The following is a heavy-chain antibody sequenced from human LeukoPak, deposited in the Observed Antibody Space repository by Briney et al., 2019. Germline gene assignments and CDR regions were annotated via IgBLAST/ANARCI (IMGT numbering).Heavy chain of an antibody. D-gene: IGHD3-22*01. CDR3: ARGLATYDSSGYTAFDI. Sequence: ASVKVSCKASGYTFTGYYMHWVRQAPGQGLEWMGWINPNSGGTNYAQKFQGRVTMTRDTSISTAYMGLSRLRSDDTAVYYCARGLATYDSSGYTAFDIWGQGTMATVSS. J-gene: IGHJ3*02. CDR2: INPNSGGT. V-gene: IGHV1-2*02. CDR1: GYTFTGYY.